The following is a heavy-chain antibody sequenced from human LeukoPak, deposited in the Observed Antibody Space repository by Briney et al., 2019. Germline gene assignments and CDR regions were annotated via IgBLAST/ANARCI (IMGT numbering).Heavy chain of an antibody. CDR3: AEEVGNTYPTFDY. Sequence: PGGSLRLSCAASGFTFSGYAMSWVRQAPGKGLEWVSTISGSGGNTYYADSVKGRFTISRDNSKNTLYLQMNSLRAEDTAVYYCAEEVGNTYPTFDYWGQGTLVTVSS. V-gene: IGHV3-23*01. D-gene: IGHD1-26*01. CDR2: ISGSGGNT. J-gene: IGHJ4*02. CDR1: GFTFSGYA.